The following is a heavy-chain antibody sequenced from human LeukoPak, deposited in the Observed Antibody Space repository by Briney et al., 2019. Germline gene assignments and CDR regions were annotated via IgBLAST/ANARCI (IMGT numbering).Heavy chain of an antibody. CDR1: GFTFSSYA. D-gene: IGHD3-10*01. CDR2: ISGSGYST. V-gene: IGHV3-23*01. Sequence: GGSLRLSCAASGFTFSSYAMHRVRQAPGKGLEWVSGISGSGYSTYYAASVKGRFTISRDNSKNTLYLQMNSLRVEDTAVYYCAKYELGFPPSDFWGQGTLVTVSS. J-gene: IGHJ4*02. CDR3: AKYELGFPPSDF.